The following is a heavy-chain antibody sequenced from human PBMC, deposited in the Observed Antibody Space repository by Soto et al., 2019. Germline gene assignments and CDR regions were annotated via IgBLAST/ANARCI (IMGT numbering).Heavy chain of an antibody. Sequence: VQLVESGGGVVQPGRSLRLSCAASGFTFSSYAMHWVRQAPGKGLEWVSAISGSGGSTYYADSVKGRFTISRDNSKNTLYLQMNSLRAEDTAVYYCAKSEYSYGSGAPDYWGQGTLVTVSS. V-gene: IGHV3-23*04. CDR1: GFTFSSYA. J-gene: IGHJ4*02. CDR2: ISGSGGST. CDR3: AKSEYSYGSGAPDY. D-gene: IGHD5-18*01.